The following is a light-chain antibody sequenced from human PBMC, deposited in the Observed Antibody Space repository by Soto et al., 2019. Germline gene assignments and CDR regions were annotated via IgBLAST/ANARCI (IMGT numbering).Light chain of an antibody. J-gene: IGKJ1*01. Sequence: EIVLTQSPGTLSSSPGERVILSCRASQSVSDNYLAWYQQKPGQRPRLLIYAASSRATGIPDRFSGSGSGTDFTLTISSLEPEDFAVYYCRQYAASPWAFGQGTKVEI. CDR1: QSVSDNY. CDR2: AAS. V-gene: IGKV3-20*01. CDR3: RQYAASPWA.